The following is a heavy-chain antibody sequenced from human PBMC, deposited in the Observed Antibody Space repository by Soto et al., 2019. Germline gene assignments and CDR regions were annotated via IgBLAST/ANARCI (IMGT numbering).Heavy chain of an antibody. CDR3: ARVSLAVAGMTDS. D-gene: IGHD6-19*01. CDR1: TSVSTGSYY. J-gene: IGHJ4*02. V-gene: IGHV4-61*01. Sequence: QVQLQESGPGLVRPSEPLSLTCTVSTSVSTGSYYWSWIRQPPRGGLEWIGYIYYRGTVNYNPSLKSRVTISIDTSKNQFSLKLYSVTAADTARYYCARVSLAVAGMTDSWGQGTLVTVSS. CDR2: IYYRGTV.